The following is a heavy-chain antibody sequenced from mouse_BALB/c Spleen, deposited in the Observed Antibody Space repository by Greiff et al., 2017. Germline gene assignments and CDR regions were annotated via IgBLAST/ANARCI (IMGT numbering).Heavy chain of an antibody. J-gene: IGHJ3*01. D-gene: IGHD1-1*01. CDR2: IYPGGGYT. V-gene: IGHV1-63*02. CDR3: ARGDNYYGSSYGFAY. CDR1: GYTFTNYW. Sequence: VKLQESGAELVRPGTSVKISCKASGYTFTNYWLGWVKQRPGHGLEWIGDIYPGGGYTNYNEKFKGKATLTADTSSSTAYMQLSSLTSEDSAVYFCARGDNYYGSSYGFAYWGQGTLVTVSA.